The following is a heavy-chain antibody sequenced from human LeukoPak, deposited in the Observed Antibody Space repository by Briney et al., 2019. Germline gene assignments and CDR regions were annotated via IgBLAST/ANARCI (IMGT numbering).Heavy chain of an antibody. CDR3: AKDDYYDSSGYLPH. CDR1: GFTFSSYA. D-gene: IGHD3-22*01. J-gene: IGHJ4*02. Sequence: GGSLRLSCASSGFTFSSYAMSWVRQAPGKGLEWVSAISGSGGRTYYADSVKGRFTLSRDNSKNTLYLQMNSLRAEDTAVYYCAKDDYYDSSGYLPHWGQGTLVTVSS. CDR2: ISGSGGRT. V-gene: IGHV3-23*01.